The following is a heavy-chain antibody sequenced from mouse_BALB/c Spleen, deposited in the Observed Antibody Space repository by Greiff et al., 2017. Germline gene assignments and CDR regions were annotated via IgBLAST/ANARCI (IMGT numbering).Heavy chain of an antibody. D-gene: IGHD1-2*01. CDR3: ARHYYGRALYAMDY. CDR1: GFSLTSYG. CDR2: IWSDGST. J-gene: IGHJ4*01. V-gene: IGHV2-6-2*01. Sequence: VQGVESGPDLVAPSQSLSITCTVSGFSLTSYGVHWVRQPPGKGLEWLVVIWSDGSTTYNSALKSRLSISKDNSKSQVFLKMNSLQTDDTAMYYCARHYYGRALYAMDYWGQGTSVTVSS.